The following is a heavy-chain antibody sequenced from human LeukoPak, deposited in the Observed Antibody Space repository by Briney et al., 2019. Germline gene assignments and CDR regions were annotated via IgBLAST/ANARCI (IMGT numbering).Heavy chain of an antibody. D-gene: IGHD5-18*01. CDR2: MNPNSGNT. CDR1: GYTFTSYD. CDR3: ARGMGYSYGHPQGASDI. J-gene: IGHJ3*02. V-gene: IGHV1-8*01. Sequence: ASVNVSCKASGYTFTSYDINWVRQATGQGLEWMGWMNPNSGNTGYAQKFQGRVTMTRNTSISTAYMELSSLRSEDMAVYYCARGMGYSYGHPQGASDIWGQGTMVTVSS.